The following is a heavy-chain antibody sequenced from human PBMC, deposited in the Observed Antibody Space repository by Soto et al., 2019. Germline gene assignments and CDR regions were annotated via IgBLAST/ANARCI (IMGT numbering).Heavy chain of an antibody. Sequence: LRLSCTASGFTFGDYAMSWFRQAPGKGLEWVGFIRSKAYGGTTEYAASVKGRFTISRDDSKSIAYLQMNSLKTEDTAVYYCTRGSELEPYYFDYWGQGTLVTVSS. CDR3: TRGSELEPYYFDY. CDR2: IRSKAYGGTT. CDR1: GFTFGDYA. J-gene: IGHJ4*02. D-gene: IGHD1-1*01. V-gene: IGHV3-49*03.